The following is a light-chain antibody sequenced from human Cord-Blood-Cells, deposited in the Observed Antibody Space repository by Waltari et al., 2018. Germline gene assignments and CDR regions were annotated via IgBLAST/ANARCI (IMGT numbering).Light chain of an antibody. Sequence: QSALTQPASVSGSPGQSITISCTGTSSDVGGYTYVSWYQQHPGKPPKLIIYDVSNRPSGVSNRFSGSKSGNTASLTISGLQAEDEADYYCSSYTSSSTLEVFGGGTKLTVL. CDR2: DVS. CDR1: SSDVGGYTY. CDR3: SSYTSSSTLEV. V-gene: IGLV2-14*03. J-gene: IGLJ3*02.